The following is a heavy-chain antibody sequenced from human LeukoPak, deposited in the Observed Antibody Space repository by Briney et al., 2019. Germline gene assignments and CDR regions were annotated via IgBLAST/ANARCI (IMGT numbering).Heavy chain of an antibody. CDR1: GGSISSSNW. Sequence: SETLSLTCAVSGGSISSSNWWSWVRQPPGKGLEWIGEIYHSGSTNYNSSLKSRVTISVDKSKNQFSLKLSSVTAADTAVYYCARTYYYDSSGYYYNNWFDPWGQGTLVTVSS. CDR3: ARTYYYDSSGYYYNNWFDP. D-gene: IGHD3-22*01. CDR2: IYHSGST. V-gene: IGHV4-4*02. J-gene: IGHJ5*02.